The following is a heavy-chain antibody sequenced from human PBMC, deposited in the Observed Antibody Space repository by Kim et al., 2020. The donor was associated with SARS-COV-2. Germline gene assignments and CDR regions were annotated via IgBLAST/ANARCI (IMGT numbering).Heavy chain of an antibody. J-gene: IGHJ5*02. V-gene: IGHV1-69*01. Sequence: NYAQKCQGRVTITADESTSTAYMELSSLRSEDTAVYYCARDGGSYGWFDPWGQGTLVTVSS. D-gene: IGHD1-26*01. CDR3: ARDGGSYGWFDP.